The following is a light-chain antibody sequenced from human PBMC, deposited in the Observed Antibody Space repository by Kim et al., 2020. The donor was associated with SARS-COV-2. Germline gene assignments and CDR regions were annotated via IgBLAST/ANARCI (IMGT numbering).Light chain of an antibody. Sequence: SYLACDHQQPCRSPRLLIYGASSRAAGVPARFSGSGSGTDFTLTITNVEPEDFAVYYCLQYDTSPMYTFGQGTKLEI. J-gene: IGKJ2*01. CDR2: GAS. V-gene: IGKV3-20*01. CDR3: LQYDTSPMYT. CDR1: SY.